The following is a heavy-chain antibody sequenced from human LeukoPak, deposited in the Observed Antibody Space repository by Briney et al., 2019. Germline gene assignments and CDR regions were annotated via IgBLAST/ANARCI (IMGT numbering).Heavy chain of an antibody. D-gene: IGHD4-17*01. CDR1: GFTFSSYA. Sequence: GGSLRLSCAASGFTFSSYAMSWVRQAPGKGLEWVSAISGSGGSTYYADPVKGRFTISRDNSKNTLYLQMNSLRAEDTAVYYCARAGDYYSTGDYWGQGVLVTVSS. CDR3: ARAGDYYSTGDY. V-gene: IGHV3-23*01. CDR2: ISGSGGST. J-gene: IGHJ4*02.